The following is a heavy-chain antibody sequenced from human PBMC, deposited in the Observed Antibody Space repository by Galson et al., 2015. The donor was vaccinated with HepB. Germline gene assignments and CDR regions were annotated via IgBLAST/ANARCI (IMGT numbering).Heavy chain of an antibody. J-gene: IGHJ3*02. Sequence: SLRLSCAASGFTFSSYWMHWVRQAPGKGLVWVSRINSDGSSTSYADSVKGRFTISRDNAKNTLYLQMNSLRAEDTAVYYCAGVRWARGAFDIWGQGTMVTVSS. CDR1: GFTFSSYW. CDR3: AGVRWARGAFDI. V-gene: IGHV3-74*01. CDR2: INSDGSST. D-gene: IGHD4-23*01.